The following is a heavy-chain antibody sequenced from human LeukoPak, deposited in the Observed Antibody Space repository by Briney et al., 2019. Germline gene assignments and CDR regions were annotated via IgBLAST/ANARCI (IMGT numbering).Heavy chain of an antibody. V-gene: IGHV3-7*03. CDR1: GFTFSSYW. Sequence: GGSLRLSCAASGFTFSSYWMSWVRQAPGKGLEWVANIKQDGSEKYYVDSVKGRFTISRDNSKNTLYLQMNSLRAEDTAVYYCAKDRPWELPLDYWGQGTLVTVSS. CDR3: AKDRPWELPLDY. CDR2: IKQDGSEK. D-gene: IGHD1-26*01. J-gene: IGHJ4*02.